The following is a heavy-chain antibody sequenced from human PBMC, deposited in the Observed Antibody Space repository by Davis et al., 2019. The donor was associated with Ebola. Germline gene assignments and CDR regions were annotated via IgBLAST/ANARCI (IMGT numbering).Heavy chain of an antibody. CDR2: IYYSGST. V-gene: IGHV4-59*01. Sequence: MPSETLSLTCAVYGGSFSGYYWSWIRQPPGKGLEWIGYIYYSGSTNYNPSLKSRVTISVDTSKNQFSLKLSSVTAADTAVYYCARDPEWFGELLTSGWFDPWGQGTLVTVSS. D-gene: IGHD3-10*01. CDR1: GGSFSGYY. J-gene: IGHJ5*02. CDR3: ARDPEWFGELLTSGWFDP.